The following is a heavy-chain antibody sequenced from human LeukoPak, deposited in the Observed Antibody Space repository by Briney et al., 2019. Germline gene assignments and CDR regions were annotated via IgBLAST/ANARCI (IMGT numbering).Heavy chain of an antibody. Sequence: VASVKVSCKASGYTFTSYDINWVRQAPGQGLEWMGGIIPIFGTANYAQKFQGRVTITTDESTSTAYMELSSLRSEDTAVYYCARNGYCSSTSCYRQNWFDPWGQGTLVTVSS. CDR2: IIPIFGTA. CDR3: ARNGYCSSTSCYRQNWFDP. J-gene: IGHJ5*02. CDR1: GYTFTSYD. D-gene: IGHD2-2*03. V-gene: IGHV1-69*05.